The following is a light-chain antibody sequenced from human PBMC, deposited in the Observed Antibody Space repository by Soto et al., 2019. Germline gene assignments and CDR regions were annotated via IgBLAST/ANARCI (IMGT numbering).Light chain of an antibody. CDR3: HQRRSWPRT. V-gene: IGKV1-5*01. Sequence: DIQMTQSPSTLAASVGDTVTMTCRSSSKWLAWYQKKPGKAPKLLIYDVSNLERGVPPRFSGSTSGAESTLTISDVQPEDFALYYCHQRRSWPRTFGQGTKVDI. CDR1: SSSKW. CDR2: DVS. J-gene: IGKJ1*01.